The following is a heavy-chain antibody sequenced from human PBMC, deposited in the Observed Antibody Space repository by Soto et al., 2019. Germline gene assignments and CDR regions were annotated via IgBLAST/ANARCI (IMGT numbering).Heavy chain of an antibody. D-gene: IGHD2-15*01. CDR2: TYTGGTT. V-gene: IGHV3-53*01. CDR1: GFNVSTNY. CDR3: ATGGGLQKKNDY. J-gene: IGHJ4*02. Sequence: PGGSLRLSCAASGFNVSTNYMSWVLQAPGKGLQWVSVTYTGGTTYYTDSLKGRFTVSRDNSKNTLYLQMNSLRAEDTAAYYCATGGGLQKKNDYWGQGTLVTVSS.